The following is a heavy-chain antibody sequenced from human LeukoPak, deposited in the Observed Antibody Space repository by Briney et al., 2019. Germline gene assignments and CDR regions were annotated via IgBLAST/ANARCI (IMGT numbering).Heavy chain of an antibody. CDR2: MNPNSGIT. Sequence: GASVKVSCKTSGNTFTSYDINWVRQATGHGLEWMGWMNPNSGITGYAQKFQGRVTMTRNTSINTAYMELSSLRSEDTAVYYCARPRQLWSYGMDVWGQGTTVTVSS. J-gene: IGHJ6*02. CDR3: ARPRQLWSYGMDV. CDR1: GNTFTSYD. V-gene: IGHV1-8*01. D-gene: IGHD5-18*01.